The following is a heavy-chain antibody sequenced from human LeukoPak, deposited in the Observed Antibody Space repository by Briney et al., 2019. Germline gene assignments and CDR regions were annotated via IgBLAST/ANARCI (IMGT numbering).Heavy chain of an antibody. D-gene: IGHD3-10*01. CDR2: ISGSGGST. V-gene: IGHV3-23*01. Sequence: AGSLRLSCAASGFTFSSYAMSWVRQAPGKGLEWVSAISGSGGSTYYADSVKGRFTISRDNSKNTLYLQMNSLRAEDTAVYYCAKSGRIRGVGSGSYPYFDYWGQGTLVTVSS. CDR3: AKSGRIRGVGSGSYPYFDY. J-gene: IGHJ4*02. CDR1: GFTFSSYA.